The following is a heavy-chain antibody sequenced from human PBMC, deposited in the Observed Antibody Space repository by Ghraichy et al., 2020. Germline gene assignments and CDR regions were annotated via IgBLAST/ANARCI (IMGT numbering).Heavy chain of an antibody. CDR3: ATDVTGRTQYYGMDD. J-gene: IGHJ6*02. D-gene: IGHD1/OR15-1a*01. CDR2: IWYDGSQE. CDR1: GFTFSRFG. V-gene: IGHV3-33*08. Sequence: GGSLRLSCAASGFTFSRFGMHWVRGAPDKGLEWVAGIWYDGSQEAYGDSVRGRFTISRDNSQSTLYLQMTNLRAEDTAIYYCATDVTGRTQYYGMDDWGRGTTVTVSS.